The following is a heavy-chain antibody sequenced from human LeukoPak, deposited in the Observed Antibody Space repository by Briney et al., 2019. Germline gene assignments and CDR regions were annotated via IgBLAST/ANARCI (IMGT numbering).Heavy chain of an antibody. J-gene: IGHJ4*02. V-gene: IGHV1-2*02. CDR3: AREGREFGPHKLAGFDY. CDR1: GYTFSSYG. Sequence: RASVKVSFKASGYTFSSYGISWVRQAPGQGLEWMGWINPNSGATNYVQEFQGRVTMTRDTSITTAYMELSGLRSDDTAVYYCAREGREFGPHKLAGFDYWGQGTLVTVSS. CDR2: INPNSGAT. D-gene: IGHD3-10*01.